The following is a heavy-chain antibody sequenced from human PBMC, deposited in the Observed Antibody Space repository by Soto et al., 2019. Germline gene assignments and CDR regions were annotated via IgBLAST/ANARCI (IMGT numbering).Heavy chain of an antibody. V-gene: IGHV4-59*08. J-gene: IGHJ3*02. CDR2: IYYSGST. Sequence: QVQLQESGPGLVKPSETLSLTCTVSGGSISSYYWSWIRQPPGKGLEWIGYIYYSGSTNYNPSLTSRVTISVDTSKNQFSLKLSSVTAADTAVYYCAGGRGYSFGAFDIWGQGTMVTVSS. D-gene: IGHD3-16*01. CDR1: GGSISSYY. CDR3: AGGRGYSFGAFDI.